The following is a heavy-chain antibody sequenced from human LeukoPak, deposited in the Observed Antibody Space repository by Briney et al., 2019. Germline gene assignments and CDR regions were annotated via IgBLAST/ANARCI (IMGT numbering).Heavy chain of an antibody. CDR3: ARFGMDAAIDY. CDR2: IKQDESEK. J-gene: IGHJ4*02. D-gene: IGHD2-15*01. V-gene: IGHV3-7*01. CDR1: GFTFSGYW. Sequence: PGGSLRLSCAASGFTFSGYWMSWVRQAPGRGLEWVATIKQDESEKTYVDSEEGRFTISRDNAKSSLFLQMHSLRAEHTAVYYCARFGMDAAIDYWGQGTLVTVSS.